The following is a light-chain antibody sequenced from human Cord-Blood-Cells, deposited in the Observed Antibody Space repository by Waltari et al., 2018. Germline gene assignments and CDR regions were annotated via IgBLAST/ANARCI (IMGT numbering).Light chain of an antibody. CDR1: QSVLYSSNNKNY. J-gene: IGKJ2*01. Sequence: DIVMTQSPDSLAVSLGERATINCKSSQSVLYSSNNKNYLAWYQQKPGQPPKLLIYWASTGESGVPTRFSGSGYGKDVTLTISSLHAEDVAVYDCQQYYSTPDTPGPGTKLELK. V-gene: IGKV4-1*01. CDR2: WAS. CDR3: QQYYSTPDT.